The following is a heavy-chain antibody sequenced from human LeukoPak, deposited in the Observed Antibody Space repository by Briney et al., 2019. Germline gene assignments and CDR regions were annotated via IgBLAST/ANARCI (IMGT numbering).Heavy chain of an antibody. CDR2: MKPSSGNT. CDR3: ARYARVVPAASRAFDI. J-gene: IGHJ3*02. V-gene: IGHV1-8*01. D-gene: IGHD2-2*01. Sequence: ASVKVSCKASGYTFTSDDIIWVRQATGQGLEWMGWMKPSSGNTDHAQKFQGRVTMTRDTSISTAYMELSRLRSDDTAVYYCARYARVVPAASRAFDIWGQGTMVTVSS. CDR1: GYTFTSDD.